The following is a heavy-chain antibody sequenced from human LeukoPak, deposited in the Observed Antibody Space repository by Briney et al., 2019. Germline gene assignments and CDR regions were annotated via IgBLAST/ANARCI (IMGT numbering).Heavy chain of an antibody. Sequence: GGSLRLSCAPSGFTFSSYSMNWVRQAPGKGLEWVAVISYDGSNNYHADSVKGRFTISRDNSKNTLYLQMNSLRAEDTAVYYCAKDRSRYASGGMDVWGQGTTVTVSS. V-gene: IGHV3-30*18. J-gene: IGHJ6*02. CDR3: AKDRSRYASGGMDV. CDR2: ISYDGSNN. D-gene: IGHD3-16*02. CDR1: GFTFSSYS.